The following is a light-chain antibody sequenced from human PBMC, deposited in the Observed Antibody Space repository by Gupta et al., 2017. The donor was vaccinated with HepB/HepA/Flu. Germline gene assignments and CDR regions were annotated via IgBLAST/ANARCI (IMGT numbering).Light chain of an antibody. CDR1: SSNIGSNT. V-gene: IGLV1-44*01. CDR2: SID. CDR3: ATRDDSRSGVV. J-gene: IGLJ2*01. Sequence: QSVLTQPPSASGTPGQRVTISCSGSSSNIGSNTVNWYQQRPGTAPKLLIYSIDQRPSGVPARFSGSKSGTSASLNISWLQAEDEADYYCATRDDSRSGVVFGGGTKLTV.